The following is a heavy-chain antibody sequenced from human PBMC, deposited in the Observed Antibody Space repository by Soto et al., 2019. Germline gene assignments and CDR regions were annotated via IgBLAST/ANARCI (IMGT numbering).Heavy chain of an antibody. CDR2: MKQDGSEK. J-gene: IGHJ4*02. CDR1: GFTFSSYW. V-gene: IGHV3-7*01. Sequence: EVQLVESGGGLVQPGGSLRLSCAASGFTFSSYWMTWVRQAPGKGLEWVANMKQDGSEKYYVDSVKGRFTISRDNAKNSLYLQMNSLRAEDTAVYYCARDRIWGYDINGYSDYWGQGTLVTVSS. D-gene: IGHD3-22*01. CDR3: ARDRIWGYDINGYSDY.